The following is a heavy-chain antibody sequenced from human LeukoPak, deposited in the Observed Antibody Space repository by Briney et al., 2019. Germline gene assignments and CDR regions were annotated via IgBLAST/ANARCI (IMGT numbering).Heavy chain of an antibody. V-gene: IGHV1-2*02. Sequence: GASVKVSCKASGYTFTGYYMHWVRQAPGQGLEWMGWINPNSGGTNYAQKFQGRVTMTRDTSISTAYMELSRLRSDDTAVYYCARGNYDFWSGYPPYFDYWGQGTLVTVSS. D-gene: IGHD3-3*01. J-gene: IGHJ4*02. CDR1: GYTFTGYY. CDR2: INPNSGGT. CDR3: ARGNYDFWSGYPPYFDY.